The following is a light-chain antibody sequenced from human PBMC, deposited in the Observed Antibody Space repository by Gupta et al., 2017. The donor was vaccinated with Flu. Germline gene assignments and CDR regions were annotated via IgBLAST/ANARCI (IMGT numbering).Light chain of an antibody. V-gene: IGLV3-1*01. J-gene: IGLJ1*01. Sequence: SYDLTQQPSVSVSPRQTASITCSGDNLGDKYVCWYQQKPGQSPVLVIYQDNKRPSGIPERFSGSNSGNTATLTISGTQAMDEADYYCQAWDSSTYYVFGTGTKVTVL. CDR1: NLGDKY. CDR2: QDN. CDR3: QAWDSSTYYV.